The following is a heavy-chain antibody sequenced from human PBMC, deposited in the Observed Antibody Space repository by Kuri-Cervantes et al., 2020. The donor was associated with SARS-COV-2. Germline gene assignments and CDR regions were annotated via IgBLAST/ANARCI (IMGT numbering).Heavy chain of an antibody. J-gene: IGHJ4*02. V-gene: IGHV3-21*01. D-gene: IGHD1-7*01. Sequence: ETLSLTCAASGFTFSSYAMSWVRQAPGKGLEWVSSISSSSSYIYYADSVKGRFTISRDNAKNSLYLQMNSLRAEDTAVYYCARDRFVTGTTSPFDYWGQGTLVTVSS. CDR3: ARDRFVTGTTSPFDY. CDR2: ISSSSSYI. CDR1: GFTFSSYA.